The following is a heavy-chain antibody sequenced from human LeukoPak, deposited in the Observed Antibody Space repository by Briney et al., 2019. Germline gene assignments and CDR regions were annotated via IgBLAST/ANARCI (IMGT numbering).Heavy chain of an antibody. CDR2: INHSGST. J-gene: IGHJ6*03. D-gene: IGHD3/OR15-3a*01. CDR3: ARDKGGLGRGYYYMDV. V-gene: IGHV4-34*01. Sequence: SETLSLTCAVSGGSFSGYYWSWIRQPPGKGLEWIGEINHSGSTNYNPSLKSRVTISLDTSKNQFSLKLSSVTAADTAVYYCARDKGGLGRGYYYMDVWGKGTTVTVSS. CDR1: GGSFSGYY.